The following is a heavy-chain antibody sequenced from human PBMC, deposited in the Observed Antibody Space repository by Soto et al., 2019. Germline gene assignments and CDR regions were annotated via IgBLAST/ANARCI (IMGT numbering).Heavy chain of an antibody. Sequence: QVTLKESGPVLVKPTETLTLTCTVSGFSLSNPRMGVSWIRQPPGKPLEWLAHFFSDAARSYSASMQSRLTMSTDTSGRQVILTMTNMDAVDTATYFCARMDGDYNYYAMGVWGQGTTVTVSS. CDR1: GFSLSNPRMG. CDR2: FFSDAAR. V-gene: IGHV2-26*01. D-gene: IGHD4-17*01. CDR3: ARMDGDYNYYAMGV. J-gene: IGHJ6*02.